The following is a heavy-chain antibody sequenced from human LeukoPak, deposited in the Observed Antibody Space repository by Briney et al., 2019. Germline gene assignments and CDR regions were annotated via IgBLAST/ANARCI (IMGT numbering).Heavy chain of an antibody. CDR1: GYTFTSYG. J-gene: IGHJ6*02. V-gene: IGHV1-18*01. CDR3: ARECGGSCYSLYYYGMDV. D-gene: IGHD2-15*01. CDR2: ISAYNGNT. Sequence: ASVKVSCKASGYTFTSYGISWVRQAPGQGLEWMGWISAYNGNTNYAQKLQGRVTMTTDTSTSTAYMELRSLRSDDTAVYYCARECGGSCYSLYYYGMDVWGQGTTVTVSS.